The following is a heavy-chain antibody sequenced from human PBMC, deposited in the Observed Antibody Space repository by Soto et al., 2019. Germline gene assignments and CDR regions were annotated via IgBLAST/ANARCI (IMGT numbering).Heavy chain of an antibody. V-gene: IGHV4-30-4*01. J-gene: IGHJ4*02. Sequence: QVQLQESGPGLVKPSETLSLTCTVSGGSTSSGDYYWSWIRQPPGKGLEWIGYIYYSGITYYNPFLKNRLTISQDTSKNQFSLKLRCVTASDTAVYYSARQYGDYVYYFDYWGQGTLVTVSS. CDR1: GGSTSSGDYY. CDR2: IYYSGIT. D-gene: IGHD4-17*01. CDR3: ARQYGDYVYYFDY.